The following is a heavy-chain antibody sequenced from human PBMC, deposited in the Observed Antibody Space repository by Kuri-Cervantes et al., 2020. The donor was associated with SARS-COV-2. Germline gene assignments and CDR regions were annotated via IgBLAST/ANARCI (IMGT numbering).Heavy chain of an antibody. J-gene: IGHJ6*02. V-gene: IGHV3-33*03. Sequence: GGSLRLSCAASGFTFSSYGMHWVRQAPGKGLEWVAVIWYDGSNKYYADSVKGRFTISRDNAKNSLYLQMNSLRAEDTAVYYCARGTLVPYYYDALDVWGQGTTVTVSS. CDR3: ARGTLVPYYYDALDV. CDR2: IWYDGSNK. CDR1: GFTFSSYG. D-gene: IGHD3-3*01.